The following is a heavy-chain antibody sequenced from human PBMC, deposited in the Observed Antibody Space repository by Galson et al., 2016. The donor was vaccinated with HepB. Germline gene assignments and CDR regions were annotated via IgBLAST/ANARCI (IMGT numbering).Heavy chain of an antibody. CDR3: ARGFRWRGIDMGRGVIYY. J-gene: IGHJ4*02. CDR2: MNPNSGDT. Sequence: SVKVSCKASGYSFTSYEINWVRQATGQGLEWMGWMNPNSGDTGNLQKFQGRVTMTRDTSISTAYMELSSLRSEDTAVYYCARGFRWRGIDMGRGVIYYWGQGTRVTVSS. V-gene: IGHV1-8*01. D-gene: IGHD3-10*01. CDR1: GYSFTSYE.